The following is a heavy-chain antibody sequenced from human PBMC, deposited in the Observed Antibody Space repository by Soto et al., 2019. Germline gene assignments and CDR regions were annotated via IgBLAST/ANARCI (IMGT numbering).Heavy chain of an antibody. Sequence: EVQLLESGGGLEQPGGSLRLSCVGSGHTFHNYAMTWVRQAPGKGLEWVSGISGSGGSTYYADSVRGRFTISRDDSKNTLYLQMNSLRAEDKAVYYCAKVSRGIGVVPAALNWGQGTRVTVSS. J-gene: IGHJ4*02. D-gene: IGHD2-2*01. CDR1: GHTFHNYA. CDR3: AKVSRGIGVVPAALN. CDR2: ISGSGGST. V-gene: IGHV3-23*01.